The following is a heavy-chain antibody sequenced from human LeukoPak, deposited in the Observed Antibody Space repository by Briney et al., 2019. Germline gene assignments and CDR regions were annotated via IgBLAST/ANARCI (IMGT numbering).Heavy chain of an antibody. V-gene: IGHV5-51*01. Sequence: TGESLKISCKGSGYSFSDYWIGWVPQMPGKGLEWMGVIYPGDSDIRYSPSFQGQVTISADKSITTAYLQWSSLKASDTAMYYCARYYYDRSAGPFDYWGQGTLVTVSS. J-gene: IGHJ4*02. CDR3: ARYYYDRSAGPFDY. CDR2: IYPGDSDI. D-gene: IGHD3-22*01. CDR1: GYSFSDYW.